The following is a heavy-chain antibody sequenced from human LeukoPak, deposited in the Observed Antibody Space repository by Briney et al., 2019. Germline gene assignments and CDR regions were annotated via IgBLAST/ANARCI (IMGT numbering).Heavy chain of an antibody. Sequence: ASVKVSCKASGYTFASYDINWVRQATGQGLEWMGWMNPNSGNTGYAQKFQGRVTMTRNTSISTAYMELSSLRSEDTAVYYCARSGYSSSWYVWDYYYYYMDVWGKGTTVTVSS. D-gene: IGHD6-13*01. V-gene: IGHV1-8*01. J-gene: IGHJ6*03. CDR3: ARSGYSSSWYVWDYYYYYMDV. CDR1: GYTFASYD. CDR2: MNPNSGNT.